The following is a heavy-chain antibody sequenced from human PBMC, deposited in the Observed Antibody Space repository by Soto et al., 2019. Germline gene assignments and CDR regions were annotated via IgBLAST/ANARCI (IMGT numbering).Heavy chain of an antibody. CDR1: GFTFSSYA. CDR3: AKDSGYDLYYYYMDV. Sequence: EVQLLESGGGLVQPGGSLRLSCAASGFTFSSYAMIWVRQAPGKGLEWVSAISGSGGSTYYADSVKGRFTISRDNSKNTLYLQMNSLRAEDTAVYYCAKDSGYDLYYYYMDVWGKGTTVTVSS. J-gene: IGHJ6*03. V-gene: IGHV3-23*01. CDR2: ISGSGGST. D-gene: IGHD5-12*01.